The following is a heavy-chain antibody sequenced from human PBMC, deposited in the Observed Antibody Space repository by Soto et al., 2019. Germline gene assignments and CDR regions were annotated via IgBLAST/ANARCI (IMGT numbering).Heavy chain of an antibody. V-gene: IGHV3-23*01. Sequence: EVQLLESGGGLVQPGGSLRLSCAASGFTFSRSAMSWVRQAPGKGLDWVSAISGNGDTTYSADSVKGRFTISRDISKNTLYLQMHSLRAEDTAVYYCAKIRGYDLGSTTFQHWGQGTLVTVSS. D-gene: IGHD5-12*01. J-gene: IGHJ1*01. CDR1: GFTFSRSA. CDR2: ISGNGDTT. CDR3: AKIRGYDLGSTTFQH.